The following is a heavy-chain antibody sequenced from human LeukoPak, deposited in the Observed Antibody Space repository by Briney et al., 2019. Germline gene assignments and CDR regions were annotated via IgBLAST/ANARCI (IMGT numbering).Heavy chain of an antibody. CDR3: ARVRGGSTSYYYYYYYLDV. V-gene: IGHV4-39*07. CDR2: IYYSGST. CDR1: GGSISSSSYY. D-gene: IGHD2-15*01. Sequence: SETLSLTCTVSGGSISSSSYYWGWIRQPPGKGLEWIGSIYYSGSTYYNTSLKSRFTISVDTSKNQFCLKLSSVTAADTAVYYCARVRGGSTSYYYYYYYLDVWGKGTTVTVSS. J-gene: IGHJ6*03.